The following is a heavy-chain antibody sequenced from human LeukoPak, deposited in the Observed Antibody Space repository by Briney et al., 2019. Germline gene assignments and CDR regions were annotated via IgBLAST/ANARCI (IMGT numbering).Heavy chain of an antibody. CDR2: THYSGST. Sequence: PSETLSLTCTVSGGSISSYYWSWLRQPPGKGLEYIGYTHYSGSTNYNPSLKSRVTISLDTSGNQFSLKLSSVTAADTAVYYCGRPGGGVFAFDIWGQGTMVTVSS. V-gene: IGHV4-59*12. D-gene: IGHD3-16*01. CDR1: GGSISSYY. CDR3: GRPGGGVFAFDI. J-gene: IGHJ3*02.